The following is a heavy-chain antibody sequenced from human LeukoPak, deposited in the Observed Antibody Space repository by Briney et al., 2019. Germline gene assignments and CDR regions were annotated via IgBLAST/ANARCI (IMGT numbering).Heavy chain of an antibody. Sequence: ASVKVSCKASGYTFTGYYMHWVRQAPGQGLEWMGWINPNSGGTNYAQKFQGRVTMTRDTSISTAYLELSRLRFDDTAVYYCARDPGGGIVVVPAALGFDYWGQGTLVTVSS. J-gene: IGHJ4*02. CDR2: INPNSGGT. D-gene: IGHD2-2*01. CDR1: GYTFTGYY. V-gene: IGHV1-2*02. CDR3: ARDPGGGIVVVPAALGFDY.